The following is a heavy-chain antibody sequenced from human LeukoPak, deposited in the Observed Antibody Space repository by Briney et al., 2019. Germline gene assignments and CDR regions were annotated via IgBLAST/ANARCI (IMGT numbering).Heavy chain of an antibody. Sequence: ASVKVSCKASGYTFTSYGISWVRQAPGQGLEWMGWISAYNGNTNYAQKLQGRVTITADKSTSTAYMELSSLRSEDTAVYYCARDRIRYFDWSHPYYFDYWGQGTLVTVSS. V-gene: IGHV1-18*01. CDR1: GYTFTSYG. CDR2: ISAYNGNT. D-gene: IGHD3-9*01. CDR3: ARDRIRYFDWSHPYYFDY. J-gene: IGHJ4*02.